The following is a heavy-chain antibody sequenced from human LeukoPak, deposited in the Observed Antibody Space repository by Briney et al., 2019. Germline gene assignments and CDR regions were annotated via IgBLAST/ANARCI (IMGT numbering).Heavy chain of an antibody. CDR1: GFTFRSYA. V-gene: IGHV3-30*04. J-gene: IGHJ4*02. CDR3: ARGVRIAVAGNIDY. CDR2: ISYDGSNK. D-gene: IGHD6-19*01. Sequence: GRSLRLSCAASGFTFRSYAMHWVRQAPGKGLEWEAAISYDGSNKKYADSVKGRFTISRDNSKNTLYLQMNSLRAEDTAVYYCARGVRIAVAGNIDYWGQGTLVTVSS.